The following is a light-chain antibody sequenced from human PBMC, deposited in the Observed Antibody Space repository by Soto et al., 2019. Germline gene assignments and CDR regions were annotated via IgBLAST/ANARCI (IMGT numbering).Light chain of an antibody. CDR1: QSISSW. CDR2: DAS. J-gene: IGKJ1*01. CDR3: QQYESYSPWT. V-gene: IGKV1-5*01. Sequence: DLQMTQPPSTLSASVGARVTITCRASQSISSWLAWYQQKPGKAPKLLIYDASSLESGVPSRFSGIVSGTDFTLTIRHLQPEDFANYDGQQYESYSPWTFGQGTKVEIK.